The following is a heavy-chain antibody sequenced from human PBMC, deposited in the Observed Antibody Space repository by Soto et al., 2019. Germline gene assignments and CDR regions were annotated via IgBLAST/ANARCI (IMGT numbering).Heavy chain of an antibody. D-gene: IGHD3-9*01. CDR2: TYYRSKWYY. CDR1: GASVSSNIAA. V-gene: IGHV6-1*01. Sequence: SQTLSLTCAMSGASVSSNIAAWNWIRQSPSRGLEWLGRTYYRSKWYYDYAVSVKSRITINPDTSKNQFSLQLNSVTPEDTAVYYCARNYDILNDGYFFDYWGQGTMVTVSS. CDR3: ARNYDILNDGYFFDY. J-gene: IGHJ4*02.